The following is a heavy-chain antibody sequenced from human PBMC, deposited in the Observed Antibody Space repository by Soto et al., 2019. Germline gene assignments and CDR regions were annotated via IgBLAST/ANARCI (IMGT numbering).Heavy chain of an antibody. D-gene: IGHD1-26*01. CDR3: ARDQIIWGATTVDYYYYGMDV. CDR1: GGSISSGGYY. Sequence: KASETLSLTCTVSGGSISSGGYYWSWIRQHPGKGLEWIGYIYYSGSTYYNPSLKSRVTISVDTSKNQFSLKLSSVTAADTAVYYCARDQIIWGATTVDYYYYGMDVWGQGTTVTVS. J-gene: IGHJ6*02. CDR2: IYYSGST. V-gene: IGHV4-31*03.